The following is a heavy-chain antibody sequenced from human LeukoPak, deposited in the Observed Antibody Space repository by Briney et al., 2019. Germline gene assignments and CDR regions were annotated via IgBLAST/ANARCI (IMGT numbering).Heavy chain of an antibody. CDR1: RYTFTSYY. CDR2: INPSGGST. Sequence: ASVKVSRKASRYTFTSYYMHWVRQAPGQGLEWMGIINPSGGSTSYAQEFQGRVTMTRDTSTSTVYMELSSLRSEDTAVYYCARDSSGYYLSFHDYWGQGTLVTVSS. V-gene: IGHV1-46*01. CDR3: ARDSSGYYLSFHDY. D-gene: IGHD3-22*01. J-gene: IGHJ4*02.